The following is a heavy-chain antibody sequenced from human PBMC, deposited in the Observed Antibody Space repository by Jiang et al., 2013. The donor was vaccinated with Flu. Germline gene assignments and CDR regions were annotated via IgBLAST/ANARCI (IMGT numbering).Heavy chain of an antibody. CDR3: ARGAADY. CDR1: GFSFSSYW. V-gene: IGHV3-7*03. D-gene: IGHD6-25*01. J-gene: IGHJ4*02. Sequence: VQPGGSLRLSCIASGFSFSSYWVTWGRQVPGKGLEWVASMNLDGSEKYYVDSVKGRFTISRDNAKNSLFLQMNSLRAEDTAIYCCARGAADYRGQGTLVTVSS. CDR2: MNLDGSEK.